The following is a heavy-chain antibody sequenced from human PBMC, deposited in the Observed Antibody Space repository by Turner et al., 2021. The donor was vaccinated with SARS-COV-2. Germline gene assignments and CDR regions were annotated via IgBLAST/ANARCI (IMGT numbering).Heavy chain of an antibody. J-gene: IGHJ6*02. CDR2: INHSGST. CDR3: ARRTNTYYYGSVSYYRRPAGGRMDV. D-gene: IGHD3-10*01. CDR1: GGSFSGYY. V-gene: IGHV4-34*01. Sequence: QVQLQQWGAGLLKPSETLSLNCAVYGGSFSGYYWSWIRQPPGKGLEWIGEINHSGSTNYNPSLKSRVTISVDTSKNQFSLKLSSVTAADTAVYYCARRTNTYYYGSVSYYRRPAGGRMDVWGQGTTVTVSS.